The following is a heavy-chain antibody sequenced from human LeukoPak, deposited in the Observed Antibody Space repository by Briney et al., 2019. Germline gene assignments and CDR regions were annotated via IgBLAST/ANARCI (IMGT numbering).Heavy chain of an antibody. D-gene: IGHD2-21*01. Sequence: SETLSLTCTVSGGSISSYYWSWIRQPPGKGLEWIGYIYYSGSTNYNTSLKSRVTISVDTSKNQFSLKLSSVTAADTAVYYCARRDYSPDAFDIWGQGTMVTVSS. CDR2: IYYSGST. CDR3: ARRDYSPDAFDI. V-gene: IGHV4-59*08. CDR1: GGSISSYY. J-gene: IGHJ3*02.